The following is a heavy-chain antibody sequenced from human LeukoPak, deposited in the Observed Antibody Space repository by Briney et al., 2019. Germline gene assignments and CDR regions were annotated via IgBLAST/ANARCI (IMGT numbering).Heavy chain of an antibody. V-gene: IGHV4-34*01. CDR3: ARRKRYFDWLPFDY. Sequence: SETLSLTCAVYGGSFSGYYWSWIRQPPGKGLEWIGEINHSGSTNYNPSLKSRVTISVDTSKNQFSLKLSSVTAADTAVYCCARRKRYFDWLPFDYWGQGTLVTVSS. J-gene: IGHJ4*02. CDR2: INHSGST. D-gene: IGHD3-9*01. CDR1: GGSFSGYY.